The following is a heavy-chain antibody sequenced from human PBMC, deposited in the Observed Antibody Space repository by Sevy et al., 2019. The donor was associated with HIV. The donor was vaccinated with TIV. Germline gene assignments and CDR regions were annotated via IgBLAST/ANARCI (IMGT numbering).Heavy chain of an antibody. J-gene: IGHJ3*02. CDR3: AAVTFGGFDAFDI. D-gene: IGHD3-16*01. Sequence: GGSLRLSCAASGFTFSSYAMHWVRQAPGKGLESVAVISYDGSNKHYADSVKGRFTISRDNSKNTLYLQMKSLRAEDTAVYYCAAVTFGGFDAFDIWGQGTMVTVSS. CDR1: GFTFSSYA. V-gene: IGHV3-30-3*01. CDR2: ISYDGSNK.